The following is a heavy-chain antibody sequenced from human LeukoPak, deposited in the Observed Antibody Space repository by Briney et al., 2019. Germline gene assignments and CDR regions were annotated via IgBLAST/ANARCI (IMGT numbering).Heavy chain of an antibody. CDR2: TGTASDT. D-gene: IGHD1-1*01. CDR1: GFTFSSFD. Sequence: GGSLRLSCAASGFTFSSFDMHWVRQPTGQGLEWVSTTGTASDTYYPGSVEGRFTLSRDNDKNSLYLQMNSLTAGDTAVYYCARGPPRGKYYYMDVWGKGTTVTVSS. J-gene: IGHJ6*03. CDR3: ARGPPRGKYYYMDV. V-gene: IGHV3-13*01.